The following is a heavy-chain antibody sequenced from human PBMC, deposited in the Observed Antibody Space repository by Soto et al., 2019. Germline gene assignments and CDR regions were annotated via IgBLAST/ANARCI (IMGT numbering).Heavy chain of an antibody. Sequence: SETLSLTCTVSGGSISSSSYYWGWIRQPPGKGLEWIGSIYYSGSTYYNPSLKSRVTISVDTSKNQFSLKLTKLDPADTGTYYCARGFYSSTYFDSWGQGTLVTVSS. V-gene: IGHV4-39*07. CDR2: IYYSGST. J-gene: IGHJ4*02. D-gene: IGHD6-13*01. CDR1: GGSISSSSYY. CDR3: ARGFYSSTYFDS.